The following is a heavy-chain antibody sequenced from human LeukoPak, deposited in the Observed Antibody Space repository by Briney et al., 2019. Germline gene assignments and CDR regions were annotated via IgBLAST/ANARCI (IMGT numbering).Heavy chain of an antibody. CDR2: ISFSGDNT. D-gene: IGHD6-19*01. Sequence: TGGSLRLSCAASGFTFRDSAMTWVRQAPGKGLEWVSLISFSGDNTYYRDSVKGRFTVSRDNSKDTLYLQMNSLRAEDTAVYYCARSIAVAAIDYWGQGTLVTVSS. J-gene: IGHJ4*02. V-gene: IGHV3-23*01. CDR1: GFTFRDSA. CDR3: ARSIAVAAIDY.